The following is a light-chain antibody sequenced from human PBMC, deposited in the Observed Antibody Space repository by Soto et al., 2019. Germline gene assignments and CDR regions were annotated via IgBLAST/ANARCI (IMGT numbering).Light chain of an antibody. V-gene: IGLV4-69*01. CDR1: SGHTNYA. CDR3: QTWGSGTVV. J-gene: IGLJ2*01. CDR2: LNGDGSH. Sequence: QSVLTQSPSASASLGASVKLTCTLSSGHTNYAIAWHQQQPEKGPRYLMKLNGDGSHSKGDGIPDRFPGSSSGTERYLTISSLQSEDEADYYCQTWGSGTVVFGGGTKLTVL.